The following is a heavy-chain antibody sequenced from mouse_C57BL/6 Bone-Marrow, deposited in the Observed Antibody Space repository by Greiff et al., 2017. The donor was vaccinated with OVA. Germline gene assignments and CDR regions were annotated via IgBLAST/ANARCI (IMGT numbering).Heavy chain of an antibody. CDR2: IYPRDGST. V-gene: IGHV1-85*01. CDR1: GYTFTSYD. Sequence: QVQLQQSGPELVKPGASVKLSCKASGYTFTSYDINWVKQRPGQGLEWIGWIYPRDGSTKYNEKFKGKATLTVDTSSSTAYMELHSLTSEDSAVYFCAREEPIYYGNYEGYAMDYWGQGTSVTVSS. D-gene: IGHD2-1*01. CDR3: AREEPIYYGNYEGYAMDY. J-gene: IGHJ4*01.